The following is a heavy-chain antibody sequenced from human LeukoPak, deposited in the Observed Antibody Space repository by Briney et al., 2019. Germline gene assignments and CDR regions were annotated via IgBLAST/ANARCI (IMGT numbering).Heavy chain of an antibody. CDR2: IYPGDSDI. Sequence: GESLKISCKGSGYSFTSYWIGWVRQMPGKGLEWMGIIYPGDSDIKYSPSFQGQVTISADKSISTAYLQWKSLKASDTAMYYCVRTHGFSSLRLEYWGQGTLVTVSS. CDR3: VRTHGFSSLRLEY. D-gene: IGHD6-13*01. CDR1: GYSFTSYW. J-gene: IGHJ4*02. V-gene: IGHV5-51*01.